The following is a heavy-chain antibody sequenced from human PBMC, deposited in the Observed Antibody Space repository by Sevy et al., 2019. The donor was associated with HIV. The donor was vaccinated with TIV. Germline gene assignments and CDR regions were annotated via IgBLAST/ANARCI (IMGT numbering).Heavy chain of an antibody. J-gene: IGHJ4*02. V-gene: IGHV3-30*02. CDR2: IRYDGSNK. CDR1: GFNFSSYG. Sequence: GGSLRLSCAASGFNFSSYGMHWVRQAPGKGLESVAFIRYDGSNKYYADSVKGRFTISRDNSKNTLYLQMNSLRAEDTAVYYCAKAPTVTTPYFDYWGQGTLVTVSS. D-gene: IGHD4-17*01. CDR3: AKAPTVTTPYFDY.